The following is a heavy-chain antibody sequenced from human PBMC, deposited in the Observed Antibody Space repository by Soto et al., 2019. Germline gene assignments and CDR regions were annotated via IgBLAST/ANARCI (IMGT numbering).Heavy chain of an antibody. Sequence: LRLSCVASGFTSSTDSMNWVRHAPGKGLEWVAHISTSGATRYYADSVKGRFTISRDNAKTSLYLQMDSLRNEDTAVYYCASFLGSGFDYWGQGTLVTVSS. CDR3: ASFLGSGFDY. V-gene: IGHV3-48*02. CDR2: ISTSGATR. D-gene: IGHD6-19*01. CDR1: GFTSSTDS. J-gene: IGHJ4*02.